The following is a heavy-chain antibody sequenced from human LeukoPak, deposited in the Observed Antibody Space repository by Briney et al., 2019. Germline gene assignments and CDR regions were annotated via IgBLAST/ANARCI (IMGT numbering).Heavy chain of an antibody. CDR1: GFTFSSYA. V-gene: IGHV3-23*01. D-gene: IGHD3-22*01. J-gene: IGHJ4*02. CDR3: ATYYYDSSGYYEYYFDY. Sequence: GGSLRLSCAASGFTFSSYAMSWVRQAPGKGLEWVSAISGSGGSTYYADSVKGRFTLSRDNSKNTLYLQMNSLRAEDTAVYYCATYYYDSSGYYEYYFDYWGQGTLVTVSS. CDR2: ISGSGGST.